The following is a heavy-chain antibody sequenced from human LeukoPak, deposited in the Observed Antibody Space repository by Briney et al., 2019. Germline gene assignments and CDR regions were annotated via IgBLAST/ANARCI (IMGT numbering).Heavy chain of an antibody. Sequence: SQTLSLTCAISGDIVSSNSAAWNWIRQSPSRGLEWLGRTYYRSKWYNDYAVSVKSRITINPDTSKNQFSLQLNSVTPEDTAVYYCARGSFYYDFWSGYWHFDYWGQGTLVTVSS. V-gene: IGHV6-1*01. D-gene: IGHD3-3*01. CDR3: ARGSFYYDFWSGYWHFDY. J-gene: IGHJ4*02. CDR2: TYYRSKWYN. CDR1: GDIVSSNSAA.